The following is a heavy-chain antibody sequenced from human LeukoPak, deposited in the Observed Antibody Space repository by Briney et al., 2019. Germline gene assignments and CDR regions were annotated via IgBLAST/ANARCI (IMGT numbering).Heavy chain of an antibody. Sequence: PGGSQRLSCAASGFTLSTYWMHWVRQGPGKGLVWVSCINSDGSRTTYADSVKGRFTISRDNAKNTLYLQMNTLRVEDTAVYYCARGSWSAADTNIDYWGQGTLVTVSS. CDR2: INSDGSRT. CDR1: GFTLSTYW. J-gene: IGHJ4*02. V-gene: IGHV3-74*01. CDR3: ARGSWSAADTNIDY. D-gene: IGHD6-13*01.